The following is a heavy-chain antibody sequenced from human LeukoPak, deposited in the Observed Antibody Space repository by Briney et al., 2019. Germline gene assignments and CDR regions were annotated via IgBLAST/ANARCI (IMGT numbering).Heavy chain of an antibody. CDR1: GFTVSSNY. Sequence: GGSLRLSCAASGFTVSSNYMSWVRQAPGKGLEWVPVIYSGGSTYYADSVKGRFTISRDNSKNTLYLQMNSLRAEDTAVYYCARDQPDYGGTGIDYWGQGTLVTVSS. D-gene: IGHD4-23*01. CDR2: IYSGGST. CDR3: ARDQPDYGGTGIDY. J-gene: IGHJ4*02. V-gene: IGHV3-53*01.